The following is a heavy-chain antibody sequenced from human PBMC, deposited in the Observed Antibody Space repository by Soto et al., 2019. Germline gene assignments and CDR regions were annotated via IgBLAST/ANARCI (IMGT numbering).Heavy chain of an antibody. CDR1: GYTFTSYA. V-gene: IGHV1-3*01. J-gene: IGHJ3*02. D-gene: IGHD3-22*01. CDR2: INAGNGNT. Sequence: ASVKVSCKASGYTFTSYAMHWVRQAPGQRLEWLGWINAGNGNTKYSQKFQGRVTITADESTSTAYMELSSLRSEDTAVYYCARERAPLDYYDSSGYSDAFDIWGQGTMVTVSS. CDR3: ARERAPLDYYDSSGYSDAFDI.